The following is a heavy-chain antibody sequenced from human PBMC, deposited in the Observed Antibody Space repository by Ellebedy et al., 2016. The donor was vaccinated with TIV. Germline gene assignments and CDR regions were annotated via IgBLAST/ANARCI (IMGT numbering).Heavy chain of an antibody. Sequence: ASVKVSCKVSGYTLTELSMHWVRQAPGQGLEWMGRIIPILGIANYAQKFQGRVTITADKSTSTAYMELSSLRSEDTAVYYCARDLRGNDDYWGQGTLVIVSS. V-gene: IGHV1-69*04. CDR3: ARDLRGNDDY. J-gene: IGHJ4*02. CDR1: GYTLTELS. D-gene: IGHD1-1*01. CDR2: IIPILGIA.